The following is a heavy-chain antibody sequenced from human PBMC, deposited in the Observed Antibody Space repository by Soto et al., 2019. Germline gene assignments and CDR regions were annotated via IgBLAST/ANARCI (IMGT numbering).Heavy chain of an antibody. CDR1: GFTFDSCV. D-gene: IGHD6-13*01. V-gene: IGHV3-23*04. CDR2: ISGRGRYT. J-gene: IGHJ6*02. Sequence: DVQLVESGGDLVQPGGSLRLSCAASGFTFDSCVMSWVRQAPGKGLEWLSLISGRGRYTDYADSVKGRFTISRDNSKNTLYLQMNSLRVEDTAVYYCAKDPPSERMQPDYGMDVWGQGTTVTVSS. CDR3: AKDPPSERMQPDYGMDV.